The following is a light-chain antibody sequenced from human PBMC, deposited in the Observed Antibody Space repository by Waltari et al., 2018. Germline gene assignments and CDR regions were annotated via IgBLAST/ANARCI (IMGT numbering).Light chain of an antibody. V-gene: IGLV2-14*01. CDR3: SSYSISSTRFL. CDR2: EVT. Sequence: QHSPDTAPKLWIYEVTHRPSGVSNRFSGSKSGHTASLTISGLQAEDEADYYCSSYSISSTRFLFGGGTKLTVL. J-gene: IGLJ2*01.